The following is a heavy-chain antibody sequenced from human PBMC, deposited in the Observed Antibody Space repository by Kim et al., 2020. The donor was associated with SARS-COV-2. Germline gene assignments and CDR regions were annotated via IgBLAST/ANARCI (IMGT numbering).Heavy chain of an antibody. CDR1: GGSISSGDYY. D-gene: IGHD5-12*01. J-gene: IGHJ4*02. Sequence: SETLSLTCTVSGGSISSGDYYWSWIRQPPGKGLEWIGYIYYSGSTYYNPSLKSRVTISVDTSKNQFSLKLSSVTAADTAVYYCARMATDPGYFDYWGQGTLVTVSS. CDR3: ARMATDPGYFDY. CDR2: IYYSGST. V-gene: IGHV4-30-4*01.